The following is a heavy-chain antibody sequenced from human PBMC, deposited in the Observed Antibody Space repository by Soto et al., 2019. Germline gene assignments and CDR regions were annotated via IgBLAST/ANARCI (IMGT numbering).Heavy chain of an antibody. CDR2: ISSSGSTI. J-gene: IGHJ4*02. D-gene: IGHD1-26*01. Sequence: EVQLVESGGGLVQPGGSLRLSCAASGFTFSSYEMNWVRQAPGKGLEWVSYISSSGSTIYYADSVKGRFTISRDNAKNSLYLQMNSMTAEDTAVYYCARDGYSGCYCDYWGQGTLVTVSA. CDR3: ARDGYSGCYCDY. V-gene: IGHV3-48*03. CDR1: GFTFSSYE.